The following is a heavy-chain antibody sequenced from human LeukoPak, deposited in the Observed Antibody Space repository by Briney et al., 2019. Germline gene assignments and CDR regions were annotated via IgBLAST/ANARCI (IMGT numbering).Heavy chain of an antibody. CDR3: AKVPWIQLWTRFDY. CDR1: GFTFSNYA. Sequence: GGSLRLSCAASGFTFSNYAMNWVRQAPGKGLEWVSVISGSGGSTYYADSVKGRFTISGDNSKNTVYLQMNSLRAEDTAVYYCAKVPWIQLWTRFDYWGQGTLVTVSS. CDR2: ISGSGGST. J-gene: IGHJ4*02. V-gene: IGHV3-23*01. D-gene: IGHD5-18*01.